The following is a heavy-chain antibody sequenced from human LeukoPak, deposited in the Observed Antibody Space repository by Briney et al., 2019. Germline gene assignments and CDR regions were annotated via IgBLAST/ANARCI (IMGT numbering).Heavy chain of an antibody. Sequence: PGGSLRLSCAASGFSFSTYWMHWVRQAPGKGLEWVAVIRHDETNSFYAGSVQGRFTISRDTSKKLLYLQMNSLRVEDTAVYYCAKEYTPSSPLGELDSWGQGTLVTVSS. CDR2: IRHDETNS. J-gene: IGHJ4*02. CDR1: GFSFSTYW. CDR3: AKEYTPSSPLGELDS. D-gene: IGHD6-6*01. V-gene: IGHV3-30*02.